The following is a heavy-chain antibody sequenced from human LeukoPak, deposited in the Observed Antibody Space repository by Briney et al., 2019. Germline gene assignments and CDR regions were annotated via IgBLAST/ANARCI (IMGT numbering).Heavy chain of an antibody. J-gene: IGHJ3*02. Sequence: GGSLRLSCAASGFTFSSYAMHWVRQAPGKGLEWVAVISYDGSNKYYADSVKGRFTISRDNSKNTLYLQMNSLRAEDTAVYYCAREYCSSTSCDDAFDIWGQGTMVTVSS. D-gene: IGHD2-2*01. CDR2: ISYDGSNK. CDR1: GFTFSSYA. CDR3: AREYCSSTSCDDAFDI. V-gene: IGHV3-30-3*01.